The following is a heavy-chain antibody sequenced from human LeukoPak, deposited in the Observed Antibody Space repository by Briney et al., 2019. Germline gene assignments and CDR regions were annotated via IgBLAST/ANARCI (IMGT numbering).Heavy chain of an antibody. Sequence: PETLSLTCTVSGGSISSYYWSWIRQPPGKGLEWIGYIYYSGSTNYNPSLKSRVAISVDTSKNQFSLKLSSVTAADTAVYYCARVRSSGWFPFDYWGQGTLVTVST. CDR2: IYYSGST. D-gene: IGHD6-19*01. CDR1: GGSISSYY. CDR3: ARVRSSGWFPFDY. J-gene: IGHJ4*02. V-gene: IGHV4-59*01.